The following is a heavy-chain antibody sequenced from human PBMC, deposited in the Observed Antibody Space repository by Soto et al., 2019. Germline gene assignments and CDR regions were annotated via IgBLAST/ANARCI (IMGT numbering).Heavy chain of an antibody. D-gene: IGHD2-15*01. CDR1: GFTFSSYA. Sequence: TGGSLRLSCAASGFTFSSYAMHWVRQAPGKGLEWVAVISYDGSNKYYADSVKGRFTISRDNSKNTLYLQMNSLRAEDTAVYYCARGRYCSGGSCYFLGSWFDPWGQGTSVTVSS. CDR2: ISYDGSNK. V-gene: IGHV3-30-3*01. CDR3: ARGRYCSGGSCYFLGSWFDP. J-gene: IGHJ5*02.